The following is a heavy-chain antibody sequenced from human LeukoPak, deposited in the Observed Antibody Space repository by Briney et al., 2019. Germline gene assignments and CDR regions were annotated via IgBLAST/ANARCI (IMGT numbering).Heavy chain of an antibody. CDR1: GGTFSSYT. V-gene: IGHV1-69*05. CDR3: ARVDRSRFYLDV. Sequence: GSSVKVSCKACGGTFSSYTITWVRQAPGQGLEWMGGIMPLFNTANYAQQFQGRVTMTTDESTSTAYLELRSLRFEDTAMYYCARVDRSRFYLDVWGKGATVTVSS. J-gene: IGHJ6*03. CDR2: IMPLFNTA.